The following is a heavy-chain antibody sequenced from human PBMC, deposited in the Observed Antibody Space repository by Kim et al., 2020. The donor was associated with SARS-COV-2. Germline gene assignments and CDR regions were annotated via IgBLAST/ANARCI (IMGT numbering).Heavy chain of an antibody. Sequence: ASVKVSCKVSGYTLTELSMHWVRQAPGKGLEWMGGFDPEDGETIYAQKFQGRVTMTEDTSTDTAYMELSSLRSEDTAVYYCATGGLLRYFDWLLDWGQGTLVTVSS. CDR1: GYTLTELS. V-gene: IGHV1-24*01. J-gene: IGHJ4*02. D-gene: IGHD3-9*01. CDR2: FDPEDGET. CDR3: ATGGLLRYFDWLLD.